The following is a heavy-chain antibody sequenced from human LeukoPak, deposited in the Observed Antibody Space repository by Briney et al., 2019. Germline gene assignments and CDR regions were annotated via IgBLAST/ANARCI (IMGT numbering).Heavy chain of an antibody. J-gene: IGHJ4*02. Sequence: GRSLRLSCAPSGFTFSNYAMYRVCQAPGRGRGWGAVIWYDGSNKYNAHSGKGRFTISRDNSKNTLYLQMNSLKAEDTAVYYCSREADVSSAYWPDYWGQGTLVTVSS. CDR3: SREADVSSAYWPDY. CDR2: IWYDGSNK. D-gene: IGHD3-22*01. CDR1: GFTFSNYA. V-gene: IGHV3-33*01.